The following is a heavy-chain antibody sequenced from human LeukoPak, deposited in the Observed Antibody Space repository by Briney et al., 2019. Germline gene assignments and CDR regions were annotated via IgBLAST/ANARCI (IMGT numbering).Heavy chain of an antibody. Sequence: PSETLSLTCTVSGGSISSSSYYWGWIRQPPGKGLEWIGSIYYSGSTYYNPSLKSRVTISVDTSKNQFSLKLSSVTAADMAVYYCARSRLIVVVVAATPVTSMDVWGQGTTVTVSS. J-gene: IGHJ6*02. CDR3: ARSRLIVVVVAATPVTSMDV. CDR1: GGSISSSSYY. D-gene: IGHD2-15*01. V-gene: IGHV4-39*01. CDR2: IYYSGST.